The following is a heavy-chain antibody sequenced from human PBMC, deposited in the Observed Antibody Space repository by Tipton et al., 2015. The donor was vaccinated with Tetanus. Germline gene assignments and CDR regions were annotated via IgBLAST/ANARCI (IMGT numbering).Heavy chain of an antibody. CDR3: ARHLYGYWFDP. CDR1: GASISDKKYY. J-gene: IGHJ5*02. V-gene: IGHV4-39*01. CDR2: IYFEGGT. Sequence: TLSLTCIVSGASISDKKYYWGWIRQPPGKGLEWIASIYFEGGTYYSPSLKSRVTIAVDTAQNLFSLRLTSVTAADTAVYYCARHLYGYWFDPWGQGALVTVSS. D-gene: IGHD3-10*01.